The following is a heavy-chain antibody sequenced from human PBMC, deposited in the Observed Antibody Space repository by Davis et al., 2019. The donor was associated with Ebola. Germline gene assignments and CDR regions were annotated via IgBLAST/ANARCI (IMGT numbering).Heavy chain of an antibody. Sequence: ASVKVSCKASGYTFTGYYMHWVRQAPGQGLEWMGWINPSGGSTSYAQKFQGRVTMTRDTSTSTVYMELSSLRSEDTAVYYCARPSPTGGGFDYWGQGTLVTVSS. CDR2: INPSGGST. CDR1: GYTFTGYY. V-gene: IGHV1-46*01. J-gene: IGHJ4*02. D-gene: IGHD1-1*01. CDR3: ARPSPTGGGFDY.